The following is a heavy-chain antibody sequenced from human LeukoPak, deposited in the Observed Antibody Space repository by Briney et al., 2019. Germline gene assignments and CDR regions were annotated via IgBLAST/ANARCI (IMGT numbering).Heavy chain of an antibody. CDR3: AKAAMITIVVVVIDAFDM. J-gene: IGHJ3*02. Sequence: PGGSLRLSCAASGFTFSNYAMSWVRQAPGKGLEWVSGISGSGGSANYADSVKGRFTISRDKSKNTLYLQMNSLRAEDTAVYYCAKAAMITIVVVVIDAFDMWGQGTMVTVSS. CDR2: ISGSGGSA. CDR1: GFTFSNYA. V-gene: IGHV3-23*01. D-gene: IGHD3-22*01.